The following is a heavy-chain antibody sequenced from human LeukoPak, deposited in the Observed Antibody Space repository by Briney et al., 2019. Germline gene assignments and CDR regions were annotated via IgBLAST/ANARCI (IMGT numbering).Heavy chain of an antibody. CDR2: ITSSSSYI. V-gene: IGHV3-21*01. Sequence: LGGSLRLSCAASGSTFSSYSMNCVRQAPGKRLECVTTITSSSSYIYYADAVKGRFTFSRDNAKTSLYLQMNSLGAEETAVYYSARDRDMVAATSYYYYYYGIDVWGKGTTVTVSS. D-gene: IGHD2-15*01. CDR3: ARDRDMVAATSYYYYYYGIDV. CDR1: GSTFSSYS. J-gene: IGHJ6*04.